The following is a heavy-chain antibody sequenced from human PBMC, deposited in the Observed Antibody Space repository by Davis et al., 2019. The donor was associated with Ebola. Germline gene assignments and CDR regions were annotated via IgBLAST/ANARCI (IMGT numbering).Heavy chain of an antibody. CDR3: AKGSLDYNDTSGYYYYPMDV. CDR2: ISYDGIRK. D-gene: IGHD3-22*01. CDR1: GFTFRNYA. V-gene: IGHV3-30*18. J-gene: IGHJ6*03. Sequence: GESLKISCAASGFTFRNYAMHWVRQAPGKGLEWVAVISYDGIRKYYADSVKGRFTISRDKAKNTLSLQMNDVRAADTAVYYCAKGSLDYNDTSGYYYYPMDVWGQGTTVTVSS.